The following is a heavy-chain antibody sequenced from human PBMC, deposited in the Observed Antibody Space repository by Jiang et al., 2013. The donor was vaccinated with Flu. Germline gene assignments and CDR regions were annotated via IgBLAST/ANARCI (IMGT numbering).Heavy chain of an antibody. D-gene: IGHD6-19*01. Sequence: GAEVKKPGSSVKVSCKASGGTFSSYAISWVRQAPGQGLEWMGGIIPIFGTANYAQKFQGRVTITADESTSTAYMELSSLRSEDTAVYYCARGLDWVAGTAYYYYGMDVWGQGTTVTVSS. CDR3: ARGLDWVAGTAYYYYGMDV. CDR2: IIPIFGTA. CDR1: GGTFSSYA. V-gene: IGHV1-69*01. J-gene: IGHJ6*02.